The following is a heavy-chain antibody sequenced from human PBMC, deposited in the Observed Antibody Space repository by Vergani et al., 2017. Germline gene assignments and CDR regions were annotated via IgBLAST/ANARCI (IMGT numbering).Heavy chain of an antibody. Sequence: EVQLLESGGGLVQPGGSLRLSCEASGFSFPGYAMSWVRQAPGKGLEWVSSVSGSSATPYYADSVKGRFIISRDNAKNSLYLHMNSLRAEDTAVYYCARDSHPLGADFDYWGQGTLVTVSS. D-gene: IGHD1-26*01. V-gene: IGHV3-23*01. CDR3: ARDSHPLGADFDY. CDR1: GFSFPGYA. J-gene: IGHJ4*02. CDR2: VSGSSATP.